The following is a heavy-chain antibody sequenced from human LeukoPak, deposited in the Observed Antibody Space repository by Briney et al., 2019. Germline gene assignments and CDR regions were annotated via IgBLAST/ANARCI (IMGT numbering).Heavy chain of an antibody. V-gene: IGHV3-23*01. J-gene: IGHJ4*02. CDR3: AKPPERYCSSTSCYQIFDY. Sequence: GGSLRLSCAASGFTFSSYAMSWVRQAPGKGLEWVSAISGSGGSTYYADSVKGRFTISRDNSKNTLYLQMNSLRAEDTAVYYCAKPPERYCSSTSCYQIFDYWGQGTLVTVPS. D-gene: IGHD2-2*01. CDR2: ISGSGGST. CDR1: GFTFSSYA.